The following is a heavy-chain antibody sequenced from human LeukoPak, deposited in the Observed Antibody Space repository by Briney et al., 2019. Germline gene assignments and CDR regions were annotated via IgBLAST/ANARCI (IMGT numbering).Heavy chain of an antibody. V-gene: IGHV1-69*01. CDR3: ARARRYSSSWPNLFDY. CDR2: IIPIFGTA. J-gene: IGHJ4*02. D-gene: IGHD6-13*01. Sequence: ASVKVSCKASGGTFSSYAISWVRQAPGQGLEWMGGIIPIFGTANYAQKFQGRVTITADESTSTAYMELSSLRSEDTAVYYCARARRYSSSWPNLFDYWGQGTLVTVSS. CDR1: GGTFSSYA.